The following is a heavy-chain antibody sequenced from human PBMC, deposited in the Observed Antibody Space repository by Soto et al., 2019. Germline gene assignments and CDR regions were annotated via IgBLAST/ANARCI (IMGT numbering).Heavy chain of an antibody. CDR3: AKDLAGSDYYYMDV. D-gene: IGHD1-26*01. J-gene: IGHJ6*03. CDR2: ISWNSGSI. Sequence: EVQLVESGGGLVQPGRSLRLSCAASGFTFDDYAMHWVRQAPGKGLEWVSGISWNSGSIGYADSVKGRFTISRDNAKNSLYLQMNSLRAEDTALYYCAKDLAGSDYYYMDVWGKGTTVTVSS. V-gene: IGHV3-9*01. CDR1: GFTFDDYA.